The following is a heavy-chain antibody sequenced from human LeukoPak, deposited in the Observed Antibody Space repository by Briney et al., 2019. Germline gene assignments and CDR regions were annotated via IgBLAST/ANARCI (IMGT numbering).Heavy chain of an antibody. CDR3: ARWAGGHYDY. CDR2: IKQDGSET. D-gene: IGHD1-26*01. Sequence: QTGGSLRLSCAVSGFTFSNFWMSWVRQAPGKGLGWVANIKQDGSETYYVDSVKGRFTISRDNAKNSLYLQVNSLRAEDTAFYYCARWAGGHYDYWGQGTLVTVSS. CDR1: GFTFSNFW. J-gene: IGHJ4*02. V-gene: IGHV3-7*03.